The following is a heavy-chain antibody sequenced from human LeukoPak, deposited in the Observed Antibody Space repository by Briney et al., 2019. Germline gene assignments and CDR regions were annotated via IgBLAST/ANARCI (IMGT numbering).Heavy chain of an antibody. Sequence: SVKVSCKASGGTFSSYAISWVRQAPGQGLEWMGGIIPIFGTANYAQKFQGRVTITADESTSTAYMELSSLRSDDTAVYYCARRAYYDSSGYYFAFDYWGQGTLVTVSS. V-gene: IGHV1-69*01. CDR2: IIPIFGTA. CDR1: GGTFSSYA. CDR3: ARRAYYDSSGYYFAFDY. J-gene: IGHJ4*02. D-gene: IGHD3-22*01.